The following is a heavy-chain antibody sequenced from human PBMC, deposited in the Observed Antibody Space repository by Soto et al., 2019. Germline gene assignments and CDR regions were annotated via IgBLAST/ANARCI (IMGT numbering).Heavy chain of an antibody. V-gene: IGHV4-34*01. CDR2: INHSGST. Sequence: SETLSLSCAVYGGSFSGYYWSWIRQPPGKGLEWIGEINHSGSTNYNPSLKSRVTISVDTSKNQFSLKLNSVTAADTAVYYCAREPVYGANSVDYWGQGTLVTVSS. CDR1: GGSFSGYY. CDR3: AREPVYGANSVDY. J-gene: IGHJ4*02. D-gene: IGHD4-17*01.